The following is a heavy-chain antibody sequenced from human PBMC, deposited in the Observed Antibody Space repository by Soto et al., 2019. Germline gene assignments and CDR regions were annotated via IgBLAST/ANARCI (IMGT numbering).Heavy chain of an antibody. Sequence: SVKVSCKASGYTFTSYGISWVRQAPGQGLEWMGRIIPILGIANYAQKFQGRVTITADKSTSTAYMELSSLRSEDTAVYYCASRSRTTGTTPVYWGQGTLVTVSS. V-gene: IGHV1-69*04. J-gene: IGHJ4*02. CDR2: IIPILGIA. CDR1: GYTFTSYG. CDR3: ASRSRTTGTTPVY. D-gene: IGHD1-1*01.